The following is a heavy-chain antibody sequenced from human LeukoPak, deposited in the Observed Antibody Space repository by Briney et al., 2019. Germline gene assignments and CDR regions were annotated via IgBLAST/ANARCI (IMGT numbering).Heavy chain of an antibody. V-gene: IGHV3-23*01. CDR2: TSGSGGST. D-gene: IGHD6-13*01. Sequence: GGSLRLSCSASGFTFSNYIMHWARQAPGKGLEWVSATSGSGGSTYYADSVKGRFTISRDNSKNTLYLQMNSLRAEDTAVYYCAHISSSWPDYWGQGTLVTVSS. CDR3: AHISSSWPDY. CDR1: GFTFSNYI. J-gene: IGHJ4*02.